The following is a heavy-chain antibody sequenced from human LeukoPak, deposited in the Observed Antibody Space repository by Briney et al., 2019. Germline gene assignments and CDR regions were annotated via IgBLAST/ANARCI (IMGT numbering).Heavy chain of an antibody. V-gene: IGHV4-59*01. D-gene: IGHD3-9*01. CDR2: IYYSGST. CDR3: ARGDILTAYYYYGMDV. J-gene: IGHJ6*02. CDR1: GGSISSYY. Sequence: SETLSLTCTVSGGSISSYYWSWIRQPPGKGREWIGYIYYSGSTNYNPSLKSRVTISVDTSKNQFSLKLSSVTAADTAVYYCARGDILTAYYYYGMDVWGQGTTVTVSS.